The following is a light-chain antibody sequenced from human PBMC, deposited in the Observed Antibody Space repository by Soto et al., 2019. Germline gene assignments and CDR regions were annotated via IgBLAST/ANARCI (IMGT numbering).Light chain of an antibody. Sequence: QAVVTQEPSLTLSPGGTVTLTCGSSAGTVTSDHYPYWFQQKPGQAPRTLIYDTVNKESWTPARFSGSLLGGRAALTLSGAQPEDEADYYCMLSYYAAGVLGGGTKLTVL. CDR3: MLSYYAAGV. V-gene: IGLV7-46*01. CDR1: AGTVTSDHY. J-gene: IGLJ2*01. CDR2: DTV.